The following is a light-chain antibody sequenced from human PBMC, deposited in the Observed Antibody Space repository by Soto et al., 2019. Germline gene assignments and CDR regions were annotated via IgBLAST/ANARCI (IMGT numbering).Light chain of an antibody. CDR1: SSDVGGYNY. V-gene: IGLV2-11*01. CDR2: DVT. CDR3: SSYTSSNALEV. Sequence: QSALTQPRSVSGSPGQSVTISCTGTSSDVGGYNYVSWYQHHPGKAPKLMIYDVTKRPSGVPDRFSGSKSGNTASLTISGLQAEDESDYYCSSYTSSNALEVFGIGTKLTVL. J-gene: IGLJ1*01.